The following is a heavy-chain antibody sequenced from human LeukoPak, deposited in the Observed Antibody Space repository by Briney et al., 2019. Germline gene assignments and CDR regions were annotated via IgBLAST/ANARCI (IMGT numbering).Heavy chain of an antibody. CDR3: ASYYDFWSGYQDQKEFDY. V-gene: IGHV3-11*01. CDR1: GFTFSDYY. Sequence: KSGGSLRLSCAASGFTFSDYYMSWTRQAPGKGLEWVSYISSSGSTIYYADSVKGRFTISRDNAKNSLYLQMNSLRAEDTAVYYCASYYDFWSGYQDQKEFDYWGQGTLVTVSS. D-gene: IGHD3-3*01. CDR2: ISSSGSTI. J-gene: IGHJ4*02.